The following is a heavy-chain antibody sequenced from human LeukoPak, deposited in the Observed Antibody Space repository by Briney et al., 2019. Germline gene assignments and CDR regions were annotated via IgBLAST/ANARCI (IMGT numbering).Heavy chain of an antibody. CDR2: INGGNGNT. D-gene: IGHD3-9*01. V-gene: IGHV1-3*01. CDR3: ATRYYDILTGYKHSFDY. J-gene: IGHJ4*02. CDR1: GDTFTNYA. Sequence: GTSVKVSCKASGDTFTNYAMHWVRQAPGQRLEWMGWINGGNGNTQYSQKFQGRVTITRDTSASTAYIELSSLRSEDTAVYYCATRYYDILTGYKHSFDYWGQGTLVTVSS.